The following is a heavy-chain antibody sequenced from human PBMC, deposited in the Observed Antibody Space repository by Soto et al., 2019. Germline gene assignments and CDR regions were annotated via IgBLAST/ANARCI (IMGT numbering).Heavy chain of an antibody. Sequence: FETLSLTCTVSGGSIRNYYWSWIRQPTGKGLEWIGYIYYSGSTNYNPSLKSRVTISVDTSKNQFSLKLSSVTAADTAVYYCARVKSRRANPSIAAAGTHWFDPWGQGTLVTVSS. V-gene: IGHV4-59*01. CDR1: GGSIRNYY. CDR3: ARVKSRRANPSIAAAGTHWFDP. CDR2: IYYSGST. D-gene: IGHD6-13*01. J-gene: IGHJ5*02.